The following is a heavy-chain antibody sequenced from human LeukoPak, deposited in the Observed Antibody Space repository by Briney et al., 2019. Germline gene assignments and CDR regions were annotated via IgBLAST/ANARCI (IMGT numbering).Heavy chain of an antibody. CDR2: ISKDGSDK. CDR3: TSWGDTTAEYFQR. Sequence: GGSLRLSCVASGFTFSDYAMHWVRQAPGKGLEWVAVISKDGSDKYYPGSVRGRFTISRDNAQNSMYLQMNSLRVEDTAVYYCTSWGDTTAEYFQRWGQGTLVTVSS. CDR1: GFTFSDYA. D-gene: IGHD2-21*02. V-gene: IGHV3-30-3*01. J-gene: IGHJ1*01.